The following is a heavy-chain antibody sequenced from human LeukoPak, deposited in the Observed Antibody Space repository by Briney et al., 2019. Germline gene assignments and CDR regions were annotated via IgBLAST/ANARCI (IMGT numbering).Heavy chain of an antibody. J-gene: IGHJ6*03. V-gene: IGHV3-23*01. CDR3: AKHGPDCSSTSCDYYYYMDV. Sequence: GGSLRLSCAASGFTFSSYAMSWVRQAPGKGLEWVSAISGSGGSTYYADSVKGRFTISRDNSKNTLYLQMNSLRAEDTAVYYCAKHGPDCSSTSCDYYYYMDVWGKGTTVTVSS. CDR1: GFTFSSYA. D-gene: IGHD2-2*01. CDR2: ISGSGGST.